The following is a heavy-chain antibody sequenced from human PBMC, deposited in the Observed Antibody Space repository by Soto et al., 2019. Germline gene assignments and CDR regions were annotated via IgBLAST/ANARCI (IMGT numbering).Heavy chain of an antibody. CDR2: ISSSSSYI. D-gene: IGHD6-19*01. J-gene: IGHJ6*04. V-gene: IGHV3-21*01. CDR3: ASEQWAGGMDV. Sequence: EVPLVESGGGLVKPGGSLRLSCAASGFTFSSYSLNWVRQAPGKGLEWVSSISSSSSYISYADSVKGRFTISRDSAKNSLYLQMNSLRAEDTAVYYCASEQWAGGMDVWGEGSTFTVCS. CDR1: GFTFSSYS.